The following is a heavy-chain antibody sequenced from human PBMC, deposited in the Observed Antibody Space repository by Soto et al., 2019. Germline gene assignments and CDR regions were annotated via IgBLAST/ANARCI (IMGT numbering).Heavy chain of an antibody. CDR1: GGSISSSSYY. J-gene: IGHJ4*02. CDR3: ARLRYMVYAPLYFAY. Sequence: SETLSLTCTVSGGSISSSSYYWGWIRQPPGKGLEWIGSIYYSGSTYYNPSLKSRVTISVDTSKNQFSLKLSSVTAADTAVYYCARLRYMVYAPLYFAYWGQGTLVTVSS. D-gene: IGHD2-8*01. V-gene: IGHV4-39*01. CDR2: IYYSGST.